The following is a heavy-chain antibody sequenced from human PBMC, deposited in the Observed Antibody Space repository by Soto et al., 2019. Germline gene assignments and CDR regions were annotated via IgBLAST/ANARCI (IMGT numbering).Heavy chain of an antibody. J-gene: IGHJ4*02. D-gene: IGHD2-15*01. CDR3: AKEHCSGGSCYSSWDY. Sequence: EVQLLESGGGLVQPGGSLRLSCAASGFTFSSYAMSWVRQAPGKGLEWVSAISGSGGSTYYADSVKGRFTISRDNSKSTLYLQMNSLRAEDTAVYYCAKEHCSGGSCYSSWDYWGQGTLVTVSS. CDR1: GFTFSSYA. CDR2: ISGSGGST. V-gene: IGHV3-23*01.